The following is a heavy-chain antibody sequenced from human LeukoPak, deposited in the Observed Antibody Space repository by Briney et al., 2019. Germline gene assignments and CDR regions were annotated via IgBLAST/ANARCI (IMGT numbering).Heavy chain of an antibody. CDR2: IIPIFGTT. CDR3: ARSRFPYYRPSGADYYYMDV. D-gene: IGHD3-10*01. J-gene: IGHJ6*03. CDR1: GGTFSSYA. Sequence: SVKVSCKASGGTFSSYAISWVRQAPGQGLEWMGGIIPIFGTTNYAQKFQGRVTITADKSTTTTYMQLSSLRSEDTAVYYCARSRFPYYRPSGADYYYMDVWAKGTTVTVSS. V-gene: IGHV1-69*06.